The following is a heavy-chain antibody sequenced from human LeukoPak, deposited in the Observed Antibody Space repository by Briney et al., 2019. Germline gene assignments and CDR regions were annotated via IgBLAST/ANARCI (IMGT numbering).Heavy chain of an antibody. Sequence: PSETLSLTFAVYGGSFSGYYWTWIRQPPGKGLEWIEEIHYSGSATYNPSLKSRVTISVDTSKNQFSLKMNSVTAADTAVYYCARGQWFRAFWSRGTPVTVSS. D-gene: IGHD3-10*01. V-gene: IGHV4-34*01. CDR1: GGSFSGYY. CDR3: ARGQWFRAF. CDR2: IHYSGSA. J-gene: IGHJ4*02.